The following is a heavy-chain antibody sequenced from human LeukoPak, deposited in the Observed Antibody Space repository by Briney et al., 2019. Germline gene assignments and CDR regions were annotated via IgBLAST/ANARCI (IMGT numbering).Heavy chain of an antibody. CDR3: ARLVAAGGSGSFDP. V-gene: IGHV7-4-1*01. D-gene: IGHD6-13*01. J-gene: IGHJ5*02. CDR2: INIYTRNP. Sequence: ASVKLSCKASGYTFTTYAMNWVRQAPGQGLEWMGWINIYTRNPTYAQDFTGRVVFSLDTSVSTAYLQIYSLKAEDTAVYYCARLVAAGGSGSFDPWGQGTLVTVSS. CDR1: GYTFTTYA.